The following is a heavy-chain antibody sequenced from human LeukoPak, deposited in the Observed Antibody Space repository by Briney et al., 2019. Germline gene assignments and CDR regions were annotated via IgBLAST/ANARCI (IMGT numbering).Heavy chain of an antibody. J-gene: IGHJ4*02. V-gene: IGHV3-30-3*01. Sequence: GGSLRLSCAASGFTFSSYAMHWVRQAPGKGLEWVAVISYDGSNKYYADSVKGRFTISRDNSKNTLYLQMNSLRAEDTAVYYCAKDSPYSSSSRRSALDYWGQGTLVTVSS. CDR2: ISYDGSNK. CDR3: AKDSPYSSSSRRSALDY. CDR1: GFTFSSYA. D-gene: IGHD6-6*01.